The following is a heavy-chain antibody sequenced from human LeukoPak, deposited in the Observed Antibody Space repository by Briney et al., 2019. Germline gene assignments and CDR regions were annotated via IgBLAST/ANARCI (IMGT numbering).Heavy chain of an antibody. CDR2: ISAYNGNT. V-gene: IGHV1-18*01. CDR1: GYTFTSYG. D-gene: IGHD3-22*01. Sequence: ASVKVSCKASGYTFTSYGISWVRQAPGQGLEWMGWISAYNGNTNYAQKLQGRVTMTTDTSTSTAYMELSSLRSEDTAVYYCAREFRDYYYDSSGSHDAFDIWGQGTMVTVSS. CDR3: AREFRDYYYDSSGSHDAFDI. J-gene: IGHJ3*02.